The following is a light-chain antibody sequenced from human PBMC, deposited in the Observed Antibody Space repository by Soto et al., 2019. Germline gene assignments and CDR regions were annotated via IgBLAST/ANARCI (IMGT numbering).Light chain of an antibody. CDR2: GAS. J-gene: IGKJ1*01. V-gene: IGKV3D-15*01. CDR1: QSVSSK. CDR3: QQYNNWPWT. Sequence: EIVMTQSPATLSVSRGEGATLSCRASQSVSSKLAWYQQKPGQAPRLLIYGASSRTTGIPDRFSGSGSGTDFTLTISRLEPEDFAVYYCQQYNNWPWTFGQGTKVDNK.